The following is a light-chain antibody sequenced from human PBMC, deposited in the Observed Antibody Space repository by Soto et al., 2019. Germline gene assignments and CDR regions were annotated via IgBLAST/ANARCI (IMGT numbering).Light chain of an antibody. Sequence: EIVMTQSPATLSASPGERATLSCRASQSVSSNLAWYQQKPGQAPRLLIYGASTRATGIPARFSGSGSGTEFTLTINSLQSEDFAIYYCQQYNKWPPWTFGQGTKVDIK. V-gene: IGKV3-15*01. CDR1: QSVSSN. CDR3: QQYNKWPPWT. CDR2: GAS. J-gene: IGKJ1*01.